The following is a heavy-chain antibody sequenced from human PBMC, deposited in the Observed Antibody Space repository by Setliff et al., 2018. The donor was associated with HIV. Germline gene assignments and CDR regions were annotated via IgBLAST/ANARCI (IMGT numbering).Heavy chain of an antibody. V-gene: IGHV3-72*01. CDR1: GFAFNDYF. Sequence: PGGSLRLSCVASGFAFNDYFMDWVRQTPGKGLEWVGRIGNTGSSFTTQYAASVKGRFTISRDDSRNSLYLQMNSLKTEDTAVYYCTRVGYSSPIGYWGQGTLVTVSS. D-gene: IGHD2-15*01. CDR2: IGNTGSSFTT. CDR3: TRVGYSSPIGY. J-gene: IGHJ4*02.